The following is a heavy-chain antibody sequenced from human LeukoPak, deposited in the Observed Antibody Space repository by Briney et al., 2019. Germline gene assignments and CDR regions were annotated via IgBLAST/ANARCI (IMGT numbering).Heavy chain of an antibody. D-gene: IGHD1-26*01. Sequence: GGSLRLSCAASGFTFSSYSMNWVRQAPGKGLEWVSYISSSSSSTIYYADSVKGRFTISRDNAKNSLYLQMNSLRAEDTAVYYCARSGGFRGSCFDYWGQGTLVTVSS. J-gene: IGHJ4*02. CDR2: ISSSSSSTI. CDR3: ARSGGFRGSCFDY. V-gene: IGHV3-48*01. CDR1: GFTFSSYS.